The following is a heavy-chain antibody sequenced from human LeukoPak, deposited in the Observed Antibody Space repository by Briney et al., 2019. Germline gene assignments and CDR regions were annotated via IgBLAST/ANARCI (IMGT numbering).Heavy chain of an antibody. CDR1: GFTFSSYW. CDR2: IKSDGSNT. Sequence: PGGSLRLSCAASGFTFSSYWMNWVRQAPGKGLVWVSRIKSDGSNTGYADSVKGRFTISRDNAKNTLFLQMNSLRAEDTAVYYCARADVAVAGTDYYYYYGMDVWGQGTTVTVPS. CDR3: ARADVAVAGTDYYYYYGMDV. D-gene: IGHD6-19*01. V-gene: IGHV3-74*01. J-gene: IGHJ6*02.